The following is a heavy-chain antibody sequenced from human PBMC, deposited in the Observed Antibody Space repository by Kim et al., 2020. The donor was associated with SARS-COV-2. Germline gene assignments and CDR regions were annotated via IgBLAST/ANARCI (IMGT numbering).Heavy chain of an antibody. CDR1: GDSIVRGGYY. V-gene: IGHV4-31*03. Sequence: SETLSLTCTVSGDSIVRGGYYWNWIRRPPGQGLEWIGLIYFTGATYYNPSLKSRVSMSVDTSKNEFSLKLTSVTAADTAMYYCARDYGSNHNWFDPWGQGTLVTVSA. J-gene: IGHJ5*02. D-gene: IGHD6-13*01. CDR2: IYFTGAT. CDR3: ARDYGSNHNWFDP.